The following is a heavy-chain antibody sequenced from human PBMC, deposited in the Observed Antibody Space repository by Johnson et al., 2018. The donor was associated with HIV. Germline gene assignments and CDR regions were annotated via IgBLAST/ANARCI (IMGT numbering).Heavy chain of an antibody. V-gene: IGHV3-30*04. CDR1: GFTFSSYA. CDR3: ARVSLAYSYGYDAFDI. CDR2: ISYDGSNK. Sequence: VQLVESGGGVVQPGRSLRLSCEASGFTFSSYAMHWVRQAPGKGLEWVAVISYDGSNKYYADSVKGRFTISRDNSKNTLYLQMNSLRAEDTAVYFCARVSLAYSYGYDAFDIWGRGTMVTVSS. J-gene: IGHJ3*02. D-gene: IGHD5-18*01.